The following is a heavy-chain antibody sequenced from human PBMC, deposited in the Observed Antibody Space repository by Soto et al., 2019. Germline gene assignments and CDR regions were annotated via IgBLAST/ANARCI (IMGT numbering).Heavy chain of an antibody. CDR3: AKTDFWSGYPIDY. Sequence: QVQLVESGGGVVQPGRSLRLSCAASGFTFSSYGMHWVRQAPGKGLEWVAVISYDGSNKYYADSVKGRFTISRDNSKNTLYLQMNSLRAEDTAVYYCAKTDFWSGYPIDYWGQGTLVTVSS. CDR2: ISYDGSNK. V-gene: IGHV3-30*18. D-gene: IGHD3-3*01. CDR1: GFTFSSYG. J-gene: IGHJ4*02.